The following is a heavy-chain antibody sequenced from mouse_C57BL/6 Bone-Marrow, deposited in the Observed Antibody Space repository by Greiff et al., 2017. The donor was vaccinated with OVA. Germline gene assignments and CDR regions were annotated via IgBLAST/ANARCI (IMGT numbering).Heavy chain of an antibody. J-gene: IGHJ3*01. CDR2: IDPSDSYT. CDR3: AYGGFAY. CDR1: GYTFTSYW. Sequence: VQLQQPGAELVRPGTSVKLSCKASGYTFTSYWMHWVKQRPGQGLEWIGVIDPSDSYTNYNQKFKGKATLTVDTSSSTAYMQLSSLTSEDSAVYYCAYGGFAYWGQGTLVTVSA. D-gene: IGHD1-1*01. V-gene: IGHV1-59*01.